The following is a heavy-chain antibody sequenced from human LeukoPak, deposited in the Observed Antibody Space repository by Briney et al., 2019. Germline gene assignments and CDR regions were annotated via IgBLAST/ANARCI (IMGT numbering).Heavy chain of an antibody. D-gene: IGHD6-19*01. V-gene: IGHV3-13*01. CDR2: INPAGDT. Sequence: GGSLRLSCAASGFTVSNYNMHWVRQVPGQRLEWVSDINPAGDTYYSGSVKGRFTISTEDATNSLYLQMNSLRAGDTAVYYCAGVRDSTGWLLDYWGRGTQVTVSS. CDR3: AGVRDSTGWLLDY. J-gene: IGHJ4*02. CDR1: GFTVSNYN.